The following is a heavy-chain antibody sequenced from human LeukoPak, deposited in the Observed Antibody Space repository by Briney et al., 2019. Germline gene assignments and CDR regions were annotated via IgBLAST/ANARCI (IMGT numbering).Heavy chain of an antibody. CDR3: ARVDYGSGTDP. V-gene: IGHV4-59*02. CDR2: VSNSGSA. J-gene: IGHJ5*02. D-gene: IGHD3-10*01. CDR1: GGSVSSYY. Sequence: SETLSLTCSVSGGSVSSYYWSWIRQPPGKGLEYIGYVSNSGSANYNPSLKSRVTISVDTSKNQFSLKLNSVTAADTAVYYCARVDYGSGTDPWGQGTLVTVSS.